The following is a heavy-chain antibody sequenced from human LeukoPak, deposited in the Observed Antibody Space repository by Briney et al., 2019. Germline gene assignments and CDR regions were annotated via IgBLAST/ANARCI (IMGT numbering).Heavy chain of an antibody. CDR3: ASPFRIVVDT. CDR1: GFTFSSYW. J-gene: IGHJ2*01. CDR2: IKQDGSEK. V-gene: IGHV3-7*01. D-gene: IGHD1-26*01. Sequence: GGSLRLSCAASGFTFSSYWMTCVRQAPGEGLEWVANIKQDGSEKYYVDSVKGRFTISRDNAKNSLYLQMNSLRAEDTAVYYCASPFRIVVDTWGRGTLVSVSS.